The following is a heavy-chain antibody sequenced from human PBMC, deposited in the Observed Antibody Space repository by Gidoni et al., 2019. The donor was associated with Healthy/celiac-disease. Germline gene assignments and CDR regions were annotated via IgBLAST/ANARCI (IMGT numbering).Heavy chain of an antibody. D-gene: IGHD3-10*01. CDR1: GFTFDDYA. CDR3: AKDRDYSPSAFDI. V-gene: IGHV3-9*01. CDR2: ISWNSGSI. J-gene: IGHJ3*02. Sequence: EVHLVESGGGLVQPGRSLRLSCASSGFTFDDYAMHWVRQAPGKGLEWVSGISWNSGSIGDADSVKGRVTISRDNAKNSLYLQMNSLRAEDTALYYCAKDRDYSPSAFDIWGQGTMVTVSS.